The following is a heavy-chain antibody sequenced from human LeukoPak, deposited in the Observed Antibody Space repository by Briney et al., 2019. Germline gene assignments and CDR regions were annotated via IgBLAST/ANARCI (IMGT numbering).Heavy chain of an antibody. D-gene: IGHD3-22*01. J-gene: IGHJ4*02. CDR1: GFSLSTREVG. CDR2: IYWNDDK. CDR3: AHRSPFDCSDYYGY. Sequence: SGPTLVKPTQTLTLTCTFSGFSLSTREVGVGWIRQPPGKALGWLAFIYWNDDKRYSPSLESRLTITRDTSKNQVVLTMTNMDPVDTATYYWAHRSPFDCSDYYGYWGQGTLVTVSS. V-gene: IGHV2-5*01.